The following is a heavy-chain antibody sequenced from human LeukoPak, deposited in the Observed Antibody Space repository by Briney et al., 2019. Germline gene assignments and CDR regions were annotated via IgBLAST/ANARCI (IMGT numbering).Heavy chain of an antibody. V-gene: IGHV1-2*02. J-gene: IGHJ6*03. CDR2: INPNSGGT. Sequence: ASVKVSCKASGYTFTAYYIHWVRQAPGQGLEWMGWINPNSGGTNYAQKFQGRVTMTRDTSISTAYMELSRLRSDDTAVYSCARYQLRGAPDSNYYMDVWGKGTTVTVSS. D-gene: IGHD2-2*01. CDR3: ARYQLRGAPDSNYYMDV. CDR1: GYTFTAYY.